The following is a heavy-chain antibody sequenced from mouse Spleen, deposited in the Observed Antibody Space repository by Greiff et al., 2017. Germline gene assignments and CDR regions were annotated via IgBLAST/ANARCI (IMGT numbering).Heavy chain of an antibody. Sequence: QVQLKQSGAELVRPGASVKLSCKASGYTFTDYYINWVKQRPGQGLEWIARIYPGSGNTYYNEKFKGKATLTAEKSSSTAYMQLSSLTSEDSAVYFCARGTGTEYFDYWGQGTTLTVSS. J-gene: IGHJ2*01. CDR3: ARGTGTEYFDY. V-gene: IGHV1-76*01. CDR2: IYPGSGNT. CDR1: GYTFTDYY. D-gene: IGHD4-1*01.